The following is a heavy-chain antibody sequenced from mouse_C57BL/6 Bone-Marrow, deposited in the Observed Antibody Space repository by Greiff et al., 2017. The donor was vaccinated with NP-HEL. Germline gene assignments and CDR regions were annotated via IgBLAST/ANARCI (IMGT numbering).Heavy chain of an antibody. CDR3: ARDRGSSYEAMDY. J-gene: IGHJ4*01. CDR2: IYYSGTI. V-gene: IGHV3-5*01. D-gene: IGHD1-1*01. Sequence: EVQLVESGPGLVKPSQTVFLTCTVTGISITTGNYRWSWIRQFPGNKLDWIGYIYYSGTISYNPSLTSPTTTTRDTPKNQFFLEMNSLTAEDTATYYCARDRGSSYEAMDYWGQGTSVTVSS. CDR1: GISITTGNYR.